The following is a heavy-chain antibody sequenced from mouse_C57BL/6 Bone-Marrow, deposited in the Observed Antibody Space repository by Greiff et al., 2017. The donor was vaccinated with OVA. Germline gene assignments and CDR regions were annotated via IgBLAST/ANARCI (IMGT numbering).Heavy chain of an antibody. J-gene: IGHJ3*01. CDR3: ARGGDDWFAY. Sequence: VQLQQSGPELVKPGASVKISCKASGYAFSSSWMNWVKQRPGKGLEWIGRIYPGDGDTNYNGKFKGKATLTADKSSSTAYMQLSSLTSEDSAVYFCARGGDDWFAYWGQGTLVTVSA. CDR2: IYPGDGDT. V-gene: IGHV1-82*01. CDR1: GYAFSSSW.